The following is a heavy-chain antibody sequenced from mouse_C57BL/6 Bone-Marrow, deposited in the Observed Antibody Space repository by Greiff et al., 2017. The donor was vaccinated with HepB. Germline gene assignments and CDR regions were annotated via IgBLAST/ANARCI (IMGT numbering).Heavy chain of an antibody. V-gene: IGHV5-6-5*01. CDR1: GFTFSSYA. CDR2: ISSGGST. D-gene: IGHD2-4*01. CDR3: ARGGITTSYAMDY. Sequence: EVQLKESGGGLVKPGGSLKLSCAASGFTFSSYAMSWVRQTPEKRLEWVAFISSGGSTYYPDSVKGRFTISRDNARNILYLQMSSLRSEDTAMYYCARGGITTSYAMDYWGQGTSVTVSS. J-gene: IGHJ4*01.